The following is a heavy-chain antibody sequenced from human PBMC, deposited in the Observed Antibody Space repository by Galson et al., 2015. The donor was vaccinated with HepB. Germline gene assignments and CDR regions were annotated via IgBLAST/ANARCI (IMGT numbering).Heavy chain of an antibody. V-gene: IGHV3-23*01. CDR1: GFTFSSCS. CDR2: ITGSGGGGGST. D-gene: IGHD6-19*01. Sequence: SLRLSCAASGFTFSSCSMTWVRQAPGQGLEWVSAITGSGGGGGSTYYADSVKGRFTISRDNSKNMLFLQMNSLRAEDTAVYYCSKAPFESSSGWYSGPFDHWGQGALVTVSS. J-gene: IGHJ4*02. CDR3: SKAPFESSSGWYSGPFDH.